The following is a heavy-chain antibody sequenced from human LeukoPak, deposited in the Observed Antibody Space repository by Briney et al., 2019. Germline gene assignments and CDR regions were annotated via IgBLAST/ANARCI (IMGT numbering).Heavy chain of an antibody. V-gene: IGHV3-23*01. CDR1: GFTFSYND. J-gene: IGHJ4*02. Sequence: PGGSLRLSCAASGFTFSYNDLRCVRQAPGGWLEWVSGITSSGGNTYYTDSVKGRFTISRDNSENTLYLQMNGLRAEDTAVYYCAKVSWTTAARDYWGQGTLVTVSS. D-gene: IGHD1-1*01. CDR3: AKVSWTTAARDY. CDR2: ITSSGGNT.